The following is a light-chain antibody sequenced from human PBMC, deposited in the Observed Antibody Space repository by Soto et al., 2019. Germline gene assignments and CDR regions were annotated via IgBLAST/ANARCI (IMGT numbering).Light chain of an antibody. CDR2: NNN. CDR3: ASWDTSLNGWV. Sequence: QSVVTQTPSASGTPGQRVTISCSGDSSNFGRNYVFWYQQLPGTAPKLLIHNNNQRPSGVPDRVSGSKSGTSASLAISGLQSEDEADYYCASWDTSLNGWVFGGGPTLTVL. J-gene: IGLJ3*02. CDR1: SSNFGRNY. V-gene: IGLV1-44*01.